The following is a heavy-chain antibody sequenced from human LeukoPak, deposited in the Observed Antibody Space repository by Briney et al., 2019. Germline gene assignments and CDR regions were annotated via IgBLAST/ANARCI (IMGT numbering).Heavy chain of an antibody. D-gene: IGHD2-21*02. V-gene: IGHV3-23*01. J-gene: IGHJ4*02. CDR2: ITGSSDAT. CDR1: GFTFSSYV. CDR3: AKKTSYCAGDCFPYFFDY. Sequence: GGSLRLSCVASGFTFSSYVMTWVRQAPGEGLECVSAITGSSDATYYADSVKGRFTIPRDNSKNTLFLQMNSLRAEDTAVYYCAKKTSYCAGDCFPYFFDYWGRGTLVTVSS.